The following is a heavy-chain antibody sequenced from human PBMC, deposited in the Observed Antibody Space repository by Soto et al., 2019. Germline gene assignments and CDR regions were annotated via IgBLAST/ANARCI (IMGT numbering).Heavy chain of an antibody. D-gene: IGHD2-15*01. V-gene: IGHV2-5*02. CDR1: GFSLSTSGVG. Sequence: SGPTLVNPTQTLTLTCTFSGFSLSTSGVGVGWIRQPPGKALEWLALIYWDDDKRYSPSLKSRLTITKDTSKNQVVLTMTNMDPVDTATYYCAHDIVVGGGPYYYYYGMDVWGQGTTVTVSS. CDR3: AHDIVVGGGPYYYYYGMDV. CDR2: IYWDDDK. J-gene: IGHJ6*02.